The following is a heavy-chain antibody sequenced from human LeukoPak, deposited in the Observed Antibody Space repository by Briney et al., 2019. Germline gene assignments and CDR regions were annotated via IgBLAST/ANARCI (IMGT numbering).Heavy chain of an antibody. CDR3: ARARYCSGGSCYHYFDY. V-gene: IGHV3-64*04. D-gene: IGHD2-15*01. CDR2: VSSDGGST. CDR1: GFTFSYFP. J-gene: IGHJ4*02. Sequence: GGSLRLSCSASGFTFSYFPMHWVRQAPGKGLEYVSAVSSDGGSTYYADSVKGRFTISRDNAKNSLYLQMNSLRAEDTAVYYCARARYCSGGSCYHYFDYWGQGTLVTVSS.